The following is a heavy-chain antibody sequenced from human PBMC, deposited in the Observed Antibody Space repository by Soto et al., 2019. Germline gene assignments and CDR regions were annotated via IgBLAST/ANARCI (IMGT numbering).Heavy chain of an antibody. CDR2: TYYSGIT. D-gene: IGHD3-22*01. CDR3: ARGRKYYYDNTGPFYFDH. CDR1: GGSVTSGSYY. V-gene: IGHV4-61*01. Sequence: SETRSRTCPVSGGSVTSGSYYWSWKRQHPGKGLEWIAYTYYSGITNNNPSLKSRVTISVDTSKNQFSLKLTSVTAADTAVYYCARGRKYYYDNTGPFYFDHWGQGTLVTVSS. J-gene: IGHJ4*02.